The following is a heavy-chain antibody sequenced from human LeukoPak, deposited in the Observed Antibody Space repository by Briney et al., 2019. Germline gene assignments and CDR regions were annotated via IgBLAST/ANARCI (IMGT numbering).Heavy chain of an antibody. V-gene: IGHV1-2*06. CDR1: GYTFTGYY. D-gene: IGHD6-6*01. CDR3: ARGDLTSIAARISFDY. CDR2: INPNSGGT. J-gene: IGHJ4*02. Sequence: ASVKVSCKASGYTFTGYYMHWVRQAPGQGLEWMGRINPNSGGTNYAQKFQGRATMTRDTSISTAYMELSRLRSDDTAVYYCARGDLTSIAARISFDYWGQGTLVTVSS.